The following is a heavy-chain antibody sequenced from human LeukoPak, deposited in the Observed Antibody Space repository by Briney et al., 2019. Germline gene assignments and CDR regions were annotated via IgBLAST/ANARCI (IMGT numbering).Heavy chain of an antibody. V-gene: IGHV4-34*01. D-gene: IGHD1-26*01. CDR1: GGSFSGYY. J-gene: IGHJ5*02. CDR2: INHSGST. Sequence: SETLSLTCAAYGGSFSGYYWSWIRQPPGKGLEWIGEINHSGSTNYNPSLKSRVTISVDTSKNQFSLKLSSVTAADTAVYYCAGSALYSGSYSWFDPWGQGTLVTVSS. CDR3: AGSALYSGSYSWFDP.